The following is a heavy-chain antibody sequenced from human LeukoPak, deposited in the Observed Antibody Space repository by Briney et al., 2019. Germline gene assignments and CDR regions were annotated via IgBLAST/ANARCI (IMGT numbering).Heavy chain of an antibody. CDR1: GFTFSSYA. V-gene: IGHV3-64D*09. CDR3: VKDEAPYYYDSSGYYFGD. CDR2: ISSHGGST. Sequence: GGSLRLSCSASGFTFSSYAMHWVRQAPGKGLEYVSAISSHGGSTYYADSVKGRFTISRDNSKNTLYLQMSSLRAEDTAVYYCVKDEAPYYYDSSGYYFGDWGQGTLITASS. J-gene: IGHJ4*02. D-gene: IGHD3-22*01.